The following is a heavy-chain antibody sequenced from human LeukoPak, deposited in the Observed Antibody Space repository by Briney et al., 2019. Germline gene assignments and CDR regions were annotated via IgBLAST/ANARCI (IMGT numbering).Heavy chain of an antibody. CDR3: AKDTAIQFLEPAF. CDR2: IWFDGSVK. CDR1: GFTFNTHG. V-gene: IGHV3-33*06. J-gene: IGHJ4*02. Sequence: PGGSLRLSCAASGFTFNTHGMHWVRQAPGKGLEWVAAIWFDGSVKHYSDAVKGRFTISRGNSLNTLYLQMNSVRVEDTAMYYCAKDTAIQFLEPAFWGQGTLVTVSS. D-gene: IGHD3-3*01.